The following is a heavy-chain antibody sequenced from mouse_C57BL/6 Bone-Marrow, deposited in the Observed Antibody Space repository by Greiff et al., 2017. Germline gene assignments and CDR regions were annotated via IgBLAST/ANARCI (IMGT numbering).Heavy chain of an antibody. Sequence: DVKLVESGAELVRPGASVKLSCTASGFNIKDDYMHWVKQRPEQGLEWIGWIDPENGDTEYASKFQGKATITADTSSNTAYLQLSSLTSEDTAVYYCTTMYWYWGQGTTLTVSS. CDR2: IDPENGDT. V-gene: IGHV14-4*01. CDR3: TTMYWY. J-gene: IGHJ2*01. CDR1: GFNIKDDY. D-gene: IGHD4-1*01.